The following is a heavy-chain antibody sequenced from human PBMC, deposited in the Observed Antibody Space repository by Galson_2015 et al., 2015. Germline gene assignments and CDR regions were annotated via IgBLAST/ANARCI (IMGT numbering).Heavy chain of an antibody. Sequence: SVKVSCKASGGTFSSYTISWVRQAPGQGLEWMGRIIPILGIANYAQKFQGRVTITADKSTSTAYMELSSLRSEDTAVYYCARALDIVVVPAATYYYYGMVVSGQGTTAPASS. CDR2: IIPILGIA. V-gene: IGHV1-69*02. CDR1: GGTFSSYT. D-gene: IGHD2-2*03. CDR3: ARALDIVVVPAATYYYYGMVV. J-gene: IGHJ6*02.